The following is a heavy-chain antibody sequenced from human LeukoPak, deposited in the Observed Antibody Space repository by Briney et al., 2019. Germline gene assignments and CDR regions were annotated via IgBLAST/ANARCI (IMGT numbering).Heavy chain of an antibody. J-gene: IGHJ4*02. V-gene: IGHV4-34*01. CDR1: GGSFSGYY. CDR2: INHSGST. CDR3: ARRVIAAAVFFFDY. Sequence: PSETLSLTCAVYGGSFSGYYWSWIRQPPGKGLEWIGEINHSGSTNYNPSLKSRVTISVDTSKNQFSLKLSSVTAADTAVYYCARRVIAAAVFFFDYWGQGTLVTVSS. D-gene: IGHD6-13*01.